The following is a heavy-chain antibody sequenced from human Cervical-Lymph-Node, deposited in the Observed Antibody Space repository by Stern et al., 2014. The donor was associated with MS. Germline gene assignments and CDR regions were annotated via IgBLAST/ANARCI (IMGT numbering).Heavy chain of an antibody. CDR2: IHSGGYT. V-gene: IGHV3-53*01. CDR3: VRDHYNILTGYYIDY. J-gene: IGHJ4*02. CDR1: GFTVSSNY. D-gene: IGHD3-9*01. Sequence: EVQLVESGGGLTQPGGSLRLSCATSGFTVSSNYMSWARQAPGKGLEWVSVIHSGGYTFYVDSVKGRFSISRDNSKNTLYLQMNSLRAEDTAVYYCVRDHYNILTGYYIDYWGQGTLVTGSS.